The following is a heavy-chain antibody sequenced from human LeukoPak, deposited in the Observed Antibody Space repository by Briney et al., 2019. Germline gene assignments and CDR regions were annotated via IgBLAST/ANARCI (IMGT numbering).Heavy chain of an antibody. V-gene: IGHV1-2*02. J-gene: IGHJ3*02. Sequence: ASVKVSCKASGYTFTGYYMHWVRQAPGQGLEWMGWINPNSGGTNYAQKFQGRVTMTRDTSISTAYMELSRLRSDDTAVYYCARGGTVRGVIIKDDAFDIWGQGTMVTVSS. CDR3: ARGGTVRGVIIKDDAFDI. CDR2: INPNSGGT. CDR1: GYTFTGYY. D-gene: IGHD3-10*01.